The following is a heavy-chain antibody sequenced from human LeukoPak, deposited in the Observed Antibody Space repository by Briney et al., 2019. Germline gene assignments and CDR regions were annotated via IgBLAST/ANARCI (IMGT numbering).Heavy chain of an antibody. CDR1: GYSFTSYW. Sequence: GESLKISCKGSGYSFTSYWIGWVRQMPGKGLEWMGIIYPGDSDTRYSPSFQGQVTISADKSISTAYLQWSSLKASDTAMYYCARYANYYDSSGYYYLGAFDIWGQGTMVTVSS. CDR3: ARYANYYDSSGYYYLGAFDI. V-gene: IGHV5-51*03. CDR2: IYPGDSDT. D-gene: IGHD3-22*01. J-gene: IGHJ3*02.